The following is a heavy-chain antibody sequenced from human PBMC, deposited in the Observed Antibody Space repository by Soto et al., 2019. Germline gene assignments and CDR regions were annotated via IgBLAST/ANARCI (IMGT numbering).Heavy chain of an antibody. CDR2: INHSGST. CDR3: ASRGPVGGHSYGYWFDP. J-gene: IGHJ5*02. Sequence: SETLSLTCAVYGGSFSGYYWSWIRQPPGKGLEWIGEINHSGSTNYNPSLKSRVTISVDTSKNQFSLKVSSVTAADTAVYYCASRGPVGGHSYGYWFDPCGQGTLGTVSS. CDR1: GGSFSGYY. V-gene: IGHV4-34*01. D-gene: IGHD5-18*01.